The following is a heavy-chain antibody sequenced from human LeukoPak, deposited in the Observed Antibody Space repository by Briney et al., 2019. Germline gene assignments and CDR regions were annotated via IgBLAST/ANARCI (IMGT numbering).Heavy chain of an antibody. Sequence: SQTLSLTCTVSGGSISSGGYYWSWIRQPPGKGLEWIGYIYHSGSTYYNPSLKSRVTISVGRSKNQFSLKLSSVTAADTAVYYCARDSPDYGDYGWFDPWGQGTLVTVSS. CDR3: ARDSPDYGDYGWFDP. J-gene: IGHJ5*02. CDR2: IYHSGST. CDR1: GGSISSGGYY. V-gene: IGHV4-30-2*01. D-gene: IGHD4-17*01.